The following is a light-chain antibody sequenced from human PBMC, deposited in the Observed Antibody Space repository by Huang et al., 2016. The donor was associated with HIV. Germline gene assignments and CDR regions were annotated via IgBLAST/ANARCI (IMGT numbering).Light chain of an antibody. CDR2: DAS. Sequence: EIVLTQSPATLSLSPGKRATLSCRASQSVSTYLAWYQQKSGQPPRLLIYDASNRAAGIPARFSGSGSGTDFTLTISGLEPEDFAVYYCQQRDNWPPITFGQGTRLEIK. CDR3: QQRDNWPPIT. CDR1: QSVSTY. V-gene: IGKV3-11*01. J-gene: IGKJ5*01.